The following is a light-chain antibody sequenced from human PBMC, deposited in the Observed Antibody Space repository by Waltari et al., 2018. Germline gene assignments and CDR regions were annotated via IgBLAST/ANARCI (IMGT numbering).Light chain of an antibody. CDR3: AVWDDSLSGPV. CDR1: SSNLGSNY. J-gene: IGLJ3*02. CDR2: RNK. Sequence: QSVLTQPPSTSGAPGPRVAISCSGSSSNLGSNYVSWYQQLPGTAPKLLIYRNKQRPSGVPDRFSGSKSGTSASLAISGLRSEDESDYYCAVWDDSLSGPVLGGGTKLTVL. V-gene: IGLV1-47*01.